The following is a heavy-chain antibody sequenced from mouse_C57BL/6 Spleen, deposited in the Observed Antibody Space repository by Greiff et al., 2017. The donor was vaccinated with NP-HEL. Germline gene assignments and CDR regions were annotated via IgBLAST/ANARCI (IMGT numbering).Heavy chain of an antibody. Sequence: EVQLQESGPGLVKPSQSLSLTCSVTGYSITSGYYWNWIRQFPGNKLEWMGYISYDGSNNYNPSLKNRISITRDPSKNQFFLKLNSVTTEDTATYYCARETIYDGYYEGAMDYWGQGTSVTVSS. CDR1: GYSITSGYY. J-gene: IGHJ4*01. D-gene: IGHD2-3*01. V-gene: IGHV3-6*01. CDR2: ISYDGSN. CDR3: ARETIYDGYYEGAMDY.